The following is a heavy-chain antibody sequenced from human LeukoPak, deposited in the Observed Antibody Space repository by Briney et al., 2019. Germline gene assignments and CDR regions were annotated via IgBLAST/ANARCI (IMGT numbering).Heavy chain of an antibody. CDR2: IWYDGSNK. CDR1: GFTFSSYG. J-gene: IGHJ4*02. Sequence: PGGSLRLSCAASGFTFSSYGIHWVRQAPGKGQEWVAVIWYDGSNKYYADSVKGRFTISRDNSKNTLYLQMNSLRAEDTAVYYCVRDCSSTSCYDYWGQGTLVTVSS. V-gene: IGHV3-33*01. D-gene: IGHD2-2*01. CDR3: VRDCSSTSCYDY.